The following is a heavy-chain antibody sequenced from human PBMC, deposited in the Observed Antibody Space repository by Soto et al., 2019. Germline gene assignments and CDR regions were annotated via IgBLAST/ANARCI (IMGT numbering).Heavy chain of an antibody. Sequence: QITLKESGPTLVKPTQTLTLTCTFSGFSLSTSGVGVGWIRQPPGKALEWLAIIYWDDEKRYSPSLKTRLTVTNDTSKTQGVLTMTNVDPVDKATHYCAHRAYFDSGKQFDYWGQGTLVSVSS. D-gene: IGHD3-10*01. V-gene: IGHV2-5*02. CDR3: AHRAYFDSGKQFDY. CDR1: GFSLSTSGVG. J-gene: IGHJ4*02. CDR2: IYWDDEK.